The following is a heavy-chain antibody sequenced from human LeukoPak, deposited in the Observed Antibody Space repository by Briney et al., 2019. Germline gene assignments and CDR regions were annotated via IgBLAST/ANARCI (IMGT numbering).Heavy chain of an antibody. CDR1: GFTFSNAW. Sequence: PGGSLRLSCAASGFTFSNAWMSWVRQAPGKGLEWVGRIKSKTDGGTTDYAAPVKGRFTISRDDSKNTLYLQMNSLKTEDTAVYYCTTDGWSYGWLNQYYFDYWGQGTLVTVSS. CDR3: TTDGWSYGWLNQYYFDY. D-gene: IGHD1-26*01. J-gene: IGHJ4*02. V-gene: IGHV3-15*01. CDR2: IKSKTDGGTT.